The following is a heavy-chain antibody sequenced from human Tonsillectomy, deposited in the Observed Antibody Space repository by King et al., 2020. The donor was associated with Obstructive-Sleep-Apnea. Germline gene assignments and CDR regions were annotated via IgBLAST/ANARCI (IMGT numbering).Heavy chain of an antibody. D-gene: IGHD2-2*01. Sequence: VQLVESGGGLVQPGGSLRLSCAASGFTFSSYAMSWVRQAPGKGLEWVSAISGSGGSTYYADSVKGRFTISRDNSKNTLYLQMNSLRAEDTAVYYCAKDGWDCSSTGCYSGPYYYYYYGMDVWGQGTTVTVSS. CDR1: GFTFSSYA. V-gene: IGHV3-23*04. CDR2: ISGSGGST. CDR3: AKDGWDCSSTGCYSGPYYYYYYGMDV. J-gene: IGHJ6*02.